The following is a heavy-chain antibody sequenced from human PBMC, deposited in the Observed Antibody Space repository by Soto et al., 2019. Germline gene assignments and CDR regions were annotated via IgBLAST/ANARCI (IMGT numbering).Heavy chain of an antibody. CDR3: AKDLVSIFGVAPDY. CDR2: ISGSGGST. J-gene: IGHJ4*02. D-gene: IGHD3-3*01. CDR1: GFTFSSYA. V-gene: IGHV3-23*01. Sequence: EVQLLESGGGLVQPGGSPRLSCAASGFTFSSYAMSWVRQAPGKGLEWVSAISGSGGSTDYADSVKGRFTISRDNSKNTLYLQMNSLRAEDTALYYCAKDLVSIFGVAPDYWGQGTLVTVSS.